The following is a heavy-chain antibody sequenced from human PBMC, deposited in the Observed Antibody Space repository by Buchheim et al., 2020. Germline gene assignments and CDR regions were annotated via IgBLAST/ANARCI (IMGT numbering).Heavy chain of an antibody. CDR3: ARAGIVVIPAPKGGMDV. Sequence: EVQLVESGGGLVKPGGSLRLSCAASGFTFSNYAMNWVRQAPGKGLEWVSSISSSSYIYYADSVKCRFTISRDNAKNSLYLQMTSLRAEDTAVYYCARAGIVVIPAPKGGMDVWGQGTT. CDR1: GFTFSNYA. J-gene: IGHJ6*02. CDR2: ISSSSYI. D-gene: IGHD2-2*01. V-gene: IGHV3-21*01.